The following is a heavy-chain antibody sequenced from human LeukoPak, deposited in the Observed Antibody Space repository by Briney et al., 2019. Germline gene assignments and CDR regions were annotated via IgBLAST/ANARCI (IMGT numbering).Heavy chain of an antibody. V-gene: IGHV3-23*01. CDR1: GFTFSSYA. CDR2: ISGSGGST. J-gene: IGHJ4*02. CDR3: AKDLTWIQLWLPFDY. D-gene: IGHD5-18*01. Sequence: GGSLRLSCAASGFTFSSYAMIWVRQAPGKGLEWVSAISGSGGSTYYADSVKGRFTISRDNSKNTLYLQMNSLRAEDTAVYYCAKDLTWIQLWLPFDYWGQGTLVTVSS.